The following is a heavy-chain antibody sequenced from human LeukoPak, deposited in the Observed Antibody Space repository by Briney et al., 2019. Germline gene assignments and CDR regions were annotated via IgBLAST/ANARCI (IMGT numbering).Heavy chain of an antibody. D-gene: IGHD3-22*01. CDR1: GGSISSSSYY. CDR2: VYYSGST. V-gene: IGHV4-39*01. J-gene: IGHJ4*02. Sequence: SETLSLTCTVSGGSISSSSYYWGWIRQPPGKGLEWIGSVYYSGSTYYNPSHKSRVTISVDTSKNQFSLKLSSVTAADTAVYYCARRGWYYDSYYFDYWGQGTLVTVSS. CDR3: ARRGWYYDSYYFDY.